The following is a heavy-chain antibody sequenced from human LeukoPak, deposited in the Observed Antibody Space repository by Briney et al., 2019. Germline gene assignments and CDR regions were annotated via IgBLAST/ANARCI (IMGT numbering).Heavy chain of an antibody. D-gene: IGHD2-15*01. CDR1: GYTFNKYA. J-gene: IGHJ4*02. CDR2: ISGRDAGT. CDR3: AKAPLGRCTGVICYYFDY. Sequence: GGALRLSCAASGYTFNKYAISWGRDAPGKGREGGSAISGRDAGTYYADSVKGRFTISRDNSKNTLYLQMNSLRAEDAAVYYCAKAPLGRCTGVICYYFDYWGQGTLVTVSS. V-gene: IGHV3-23*01.